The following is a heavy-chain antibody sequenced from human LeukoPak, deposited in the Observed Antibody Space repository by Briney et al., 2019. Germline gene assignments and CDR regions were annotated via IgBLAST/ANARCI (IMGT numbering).Heavy chain of an antibody. J-gene: IGHJ4*02. Sequence: SQTLSLTCTDSGGSISSGGYYWSWIRQHPGKGLEWIGYIYYSGSTYYNPSLKSRVTISVDTSKNQFPLKLSSVTAADTAVYYCARGGYYDSSGYYPFDYWGQGTLVTVSS. CDR3: ARGGYYDSSGYYPFDY. CDR2: IYYSGST. D-gene: IGHD3-22*01. CDR1: GGSISSGGYY. V-gene: IGHV4-31*03.